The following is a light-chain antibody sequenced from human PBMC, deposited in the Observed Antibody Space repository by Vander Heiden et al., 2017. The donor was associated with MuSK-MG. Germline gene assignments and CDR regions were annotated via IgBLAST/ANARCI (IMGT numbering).Light chain of an antibody. CDR1: SSNIGAGYH. J-gene: IGLJ3*02. CDR2: GNN. Sequence: QSVLTQPPSVSGAPGQRVTIPCTGSSSNIGAGYHVHWYQQLPGTAPKLLIYGNNNRPSGVPDRFSASKSGTSASLAITGLQADDEADYYCQSYDNSLSAWVFGGGTKLSVL. V-gene: IGLV1-40*01. CDR3: QSYDNSLSAWV.